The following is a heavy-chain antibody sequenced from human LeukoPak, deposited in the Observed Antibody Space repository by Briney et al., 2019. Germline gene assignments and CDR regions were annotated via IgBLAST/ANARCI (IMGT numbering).Heavy chain of an antibody. CDR2: IYYSGST. CDR3: ARDRRFGELGWFDP. V-gene: IGHV4-39*07. D-gene: IGHD3-10*01. Sequence: SETLSLTCTVSGGSISSSSYYWGWIRQPPGKGLEWIGSIYYSGSTYYNPSLKSRVTISVDTSKNQFSLKLSSVTAADTAVYYCARDRRFGELGWFDPWGQGTLVTVSS. CDR1: GGSISSSSYY. J-gene: IGHJ5*02.